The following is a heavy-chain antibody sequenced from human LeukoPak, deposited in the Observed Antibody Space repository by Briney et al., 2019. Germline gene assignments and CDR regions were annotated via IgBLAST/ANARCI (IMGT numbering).Heavy chain of an antibody. V-gene: IGHV3-48*03. J-gene: IGHJ6*04. CDR1: GFTFSSYE. D-gene: IGHD3-10*01. Sequence: GGSLRLSCAASGFTFSSYEMNWVRQAPGKGLEWVSYISSSGSTIYYADSVKGRFTISRDNAKNSLYLQMNSLRAEDTAVYYCASTGAYYYGMDVWGKGTTVTVSS. CDR2: ISSSGSTI. CDR3: ASTGAYYYGMDV.